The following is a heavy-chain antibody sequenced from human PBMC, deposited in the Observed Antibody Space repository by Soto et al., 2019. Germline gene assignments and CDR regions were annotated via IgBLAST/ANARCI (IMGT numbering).Heavy chain of an antibody. D-gene: IGHD3-9*01. V-gene: IGHV3-23*01. CDR3: AKGFTNYDILTGYSPYAPFDP. J-gene: IGHJ5*02. CDR2: ISSSSRST. Sequence: GGSLSLSCTASGFTFSSYIMNWVRQPPGKGLEKVSSISSSSRSTYYADSEKRRITISRDNNKNTLYLQMNSLRADDTAVYYCAKGFTNYDILTGYSPYAPFDPWGQGTLVNVSS. CDR1: GFTFSSYI.